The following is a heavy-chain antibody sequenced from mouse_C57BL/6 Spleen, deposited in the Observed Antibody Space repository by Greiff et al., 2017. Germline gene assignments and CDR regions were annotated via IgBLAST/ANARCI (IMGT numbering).Heavy chain of an antibody. D-gene: IGHD1-1*01. CDR3: ARSFTTVVATGYFDV. J-gene: IGHJ1*03. Sequence: QVQLQQPGAELVRPGSSVKLSCKASGYTFTSYWMHWVKQRPIQGLEWIGNIDPSDSETHSNQKFKDKATLTVDKSSSTAYMQLSSLTSEDSAVYYCARSFTTVVATGYFDVWGTGTTVTVSS. V-gene: IGHV1-52*01. CDR2: IDPSDSET. CDR1: GYTFTSYW.